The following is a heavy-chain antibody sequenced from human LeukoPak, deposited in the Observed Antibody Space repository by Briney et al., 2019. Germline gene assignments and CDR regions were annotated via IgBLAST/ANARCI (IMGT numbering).Heavy chain of an antibody. CDR2: IIPIFGTA. CDR3: VRKVGATSRAYFDY. J-gene: IGHJ4*02. CDR1: GGTFSSYA. Sequence: EASVKVSCKASGGTFSSYAISWVRQAPGQGLEWMGGIIPIFGTANYAQKFQGRVTITADESTSTAYMELSSLRSEDTAVYYCVRKVGATSRAYFDYWGQGTLVTVSS. D-gene: IGHD1-26*01. V-gene: IGHV1-69*13.